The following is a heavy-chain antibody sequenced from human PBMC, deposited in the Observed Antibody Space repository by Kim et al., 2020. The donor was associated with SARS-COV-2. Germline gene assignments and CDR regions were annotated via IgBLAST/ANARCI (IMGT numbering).Heavy chain of an antibody. V-gene: IGHV4-59*13. Sequence: SETLSLTCTVSGGSITNNYWSWIRQPPGKGLEWIGYIYYSGSTNYNPSLRSRATISLDTSRSQFSLKLDSVTAADTALYYCARTTGLVWLSGGYIDSWG. J-gene: IGHJ4*03. D-gene: IGHD4-17*01. CDR3: ARTTGLVWLSGGYIDS. CDR2: IYYSGST. CDR1: GGSITNNY.